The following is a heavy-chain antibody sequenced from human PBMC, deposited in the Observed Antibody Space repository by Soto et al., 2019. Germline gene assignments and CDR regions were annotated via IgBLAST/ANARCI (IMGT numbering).Heavy chain of an antibody. Sequence: GGSLRLSCAASGFTFSSYWMSWVRQAPGKGLEWVANIKQDGSEKYYVDSVKGRFTISRDNAKNSLYLQMNSLRAEDTAVYYCARDVYCSSTSCPLGTMDVWGQGTTVTVSS. D-gene: IGHD2-2*01. CDR1: GFTFSSYW. V-gene: IGHV3-7*05. CDR3: ARDVYCSSTSCPLGTMDV. CDR2: IKQDGSEK. J-gene: IGHJ6*02.